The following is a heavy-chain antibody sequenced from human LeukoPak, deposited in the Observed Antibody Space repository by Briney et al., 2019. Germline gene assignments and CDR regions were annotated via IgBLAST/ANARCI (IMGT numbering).Heavy chain of an antibody. CDR2: IKQDGSEK. CDR1: GFTFSSYW. V-gene: IGHV3-7*01. CDR3: AREELDTVTTSKDYYYYYYMDV. Sequence: GGSLRLSCAASGFTFSSYWMSWVRQAPGKGLEWVANIKQDGSEKYYVDSVKGRFTISRDNAKNSLYLQMNSLRAEDTAVYYCAREELDTVTTSKDYYYYYYMDVWGKGTTVTVSS. D-gene: IGHD4-11*01. J-gene: IGHJ6*03.